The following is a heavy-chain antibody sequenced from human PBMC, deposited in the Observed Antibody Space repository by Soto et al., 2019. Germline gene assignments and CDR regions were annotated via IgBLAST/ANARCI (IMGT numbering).Heavy chain of an antibody. CDR3: AKNRGSGSDSNWSFDV. CDR1: GFTFSCCA. D-gene: IGHD2-15*01. CDR2: IHGGAVYT. J-gene: IGHJ2*01. V-gene: IGHV3-23*01. Sequence: EVQLLESGGGLVQPGGSLRLSCAASGFTFSCCAMSWVRQAPGKGLEWVSTIHGGAVYTHYTDSVKGRFTISRDNSGNTLDLQMNSLRAEDTAVYYCAKNRGSGSDSNWSFDVWGRGTLVTVSS.